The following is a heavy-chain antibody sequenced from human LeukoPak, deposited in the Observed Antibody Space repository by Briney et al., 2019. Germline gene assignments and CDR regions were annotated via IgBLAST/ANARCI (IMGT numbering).Heavy chain of an antibody. V-gene: IGHV3-23*01. J-gene: IGHJ4*02. D-gene: IGHD2-21*02. CDR1: GGSFSGYY. Sequence: ETLSLTCAVYGGSFSGYYWSWVRQAPAKGLEWVSGISDTGGTTYYTDSVQGRFTISRDNSKNTLHLQMNSLRAEDTALYFCAKDHDNTDYYYYFDSWGQGTLVTVSS. CDR2: ISDTGGTT. CDR3: AKDHDNTDYYYYFDS.